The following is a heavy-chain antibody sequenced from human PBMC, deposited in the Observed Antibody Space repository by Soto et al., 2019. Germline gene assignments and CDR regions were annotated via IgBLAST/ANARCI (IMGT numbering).Heavy chain of an antibody. CDR1: GFTFSSYW. J-gene: IGHJ4*02. V-gene: IGHV3-7*03. D-gene: IGHD5-18*01. CDR2: IKEDGSEK. Sequence: PGGSLRLSCAASGFTFSSYWMSWVRQTPGKGLEWVANIKEDGSEKYYVDSVKGRFTISRDNAKNSLYLQMDSLGAEDTAVYYWARKAGNSYGDYWGLGTLVTVSS. CDR3: ARKAGNSYGDY.